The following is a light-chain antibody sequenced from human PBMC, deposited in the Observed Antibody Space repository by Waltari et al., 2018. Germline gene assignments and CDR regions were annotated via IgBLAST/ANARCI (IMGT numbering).Light chain of an antibody. CDR2: YDR. V-gene: IGLV3-21*04. Sequence: SYVVTQPPPASVAPGKTPTITCGGYNIGTYSGHWYQQQAGQAPVLVIFYDRNRPSGIPDRFSGSNSGNTATLTISRVEAGDEARYYCHVWHPHVDPGVFGTGTEVTVL. CDR1: NIGTYS. CDR3: HVWHPHVDPGV. J-gene: IGLJ1*01.